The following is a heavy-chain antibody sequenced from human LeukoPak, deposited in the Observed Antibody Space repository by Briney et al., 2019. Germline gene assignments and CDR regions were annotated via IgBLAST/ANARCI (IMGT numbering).Heavy chain of an antibody. Sequence: ASVKVSCKASGGTFSSYAVSWVRQAPGQGLEWMGGIIPMFPTANYAQKFQGRVTMTEDTSTDTAYMELSSLRSEDTAVYYCATDLEMAFDYWGQGTLVTVSS. V-gene: IGHV1-69*06. D-gene: IGHD5-24*01. CDR1: GGTFSSYA. CDR2: IIPMFPTA. J-gene: IGHJ4*02. CDR3: ATDLEMAFDY.